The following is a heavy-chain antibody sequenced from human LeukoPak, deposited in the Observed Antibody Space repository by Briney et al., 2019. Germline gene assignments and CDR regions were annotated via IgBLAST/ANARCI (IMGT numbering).Heavy chain of an antibody. CDR1: GGSISSYY. D-gene: IGHD6-19*01. V-gene: IGHV4-59*08. Sequence: SEILSLTCTVSGGSISSYYWSWIRQSPGKGLEWIGYIYYSGRTNYNPSLKSRVTISVDTSKNQFSLKLSSVTAADTAVYYCARHVEQWLTPFDYWGQGTLVTVSS. CDR2: IYYSGRT. J-gene: IGHJ4*02. CDR3: ARHVEQWLTPFDY.